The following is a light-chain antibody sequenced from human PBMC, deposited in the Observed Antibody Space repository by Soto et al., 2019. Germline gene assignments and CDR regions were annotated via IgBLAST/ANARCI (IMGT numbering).Light chain of an antibody. V-gene: IGLV2-23*01. J-gene: IGLJ3*02. CDR1: SSDVGSYNL. CDR2: EGS. Sequence: QYALTQPASVSGSPGQSITISCTGTSSDVGSYNLVSWYQQHPGKAPKLMIYEGSKRPSGVSNRFSGSKSGNTASLTISGLQAEDGADYYCCSYAGSRVFGGGTKLTVL. CDR3: CSYAGSRV.